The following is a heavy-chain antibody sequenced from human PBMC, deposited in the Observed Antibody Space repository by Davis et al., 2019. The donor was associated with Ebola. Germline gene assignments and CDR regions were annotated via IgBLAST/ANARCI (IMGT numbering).Heavy chain of an antibody. CDR2: INHSGST. CDR1: GGSISSGGYS. D-gene: IGHD3-10*01. V-gene: IGHV4-34*01. J-gene: IGHJ4*02. Sequence: MPSETLSLTCAVSGGSISSGGYSWSWIRQPPGKGLEWIGEINHSGSTNYNPSLKSRVTISVDTSKNQFSLKLSSVTAADTAVYYCARIYYYGSGIPAYYFDYWGQGTLVTVSS. CDR3: ARIYYYGSGIPAYYFDY.